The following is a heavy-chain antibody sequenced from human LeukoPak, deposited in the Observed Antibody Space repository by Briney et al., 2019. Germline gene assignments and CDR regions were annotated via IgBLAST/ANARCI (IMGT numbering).Heavy chain of an antibody. CDR2: ISGSGGST. V-gene: IGHV3-23*01. Sequence: PGGSLRLSCAASGFTFSSYAMSWVRQPPGKGLEWVSAISGSGGSTYYADSVKGRFTISRDNSKNTLYLQMNSLRAEDTAVYYCAKDRRTTGTTGYFDYWGQGTLVTVSS. D-gene: IGHD1-1*01. CDR1: GFTFSSYA. J-gene: IGHJ4*02. CDR3: AKDRRTTGTTGYFDY.